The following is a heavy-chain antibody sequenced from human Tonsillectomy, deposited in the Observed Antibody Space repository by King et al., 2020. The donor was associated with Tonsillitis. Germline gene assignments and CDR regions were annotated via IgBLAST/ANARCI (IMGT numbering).Heavy chain of an antibody. CDR2: ISGSGSST. V-gene: IGHV3-23*04. D-gene: IGHD1-26*01. Sequence: VQLVESGGGLVQPGGSLRLSCAASGFSFSSYAMSWVRQAPGKGLEWVSSISGSGSSTYYADSVKGRFTISRDNSKNTLYLQMNSLRAEDTAVYYCAKDQVGYYRPYDYWGQGTLVTVSS. CDR1: GFSFSSYA. J-gene: IGHJ4*02. CDR3: AKDQVGYYRPYDY.